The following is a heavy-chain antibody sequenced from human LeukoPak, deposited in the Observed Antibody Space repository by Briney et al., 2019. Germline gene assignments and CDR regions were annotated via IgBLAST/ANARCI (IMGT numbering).Heavy chain of an antibody. CDR1: GFTLSSYA. D-gene: IGHD2-2*01. Sequence: GGSLRLSCAASGFTLSSYAMSWVRQAPGKGLEWVSGISGSGGSTYYADSVKGRFTISRDNSKNTLYLQMNSLRAEDTAVYYCAKDRHAPGRYCSSTTCFPFDPWGQGTLVTVSS. V-gene: IGHV3-23*01. CDR2: ISGSGGST. CDR3: AKDRHAPGRYCSSTTCFPFDP. J-gene: IGHJ5*02.